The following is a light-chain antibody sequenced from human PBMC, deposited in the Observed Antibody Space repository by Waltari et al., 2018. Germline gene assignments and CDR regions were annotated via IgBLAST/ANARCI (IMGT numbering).Light chain of an antibody. CDR2: VNSDGSH. CDR1: SGHSGNI. V-gene: IGLV4-69*01. J-gene: IGLJ3*02. CDR3: QTGGHGTWV. Sequence: QLVLTQSPSASASLGASVKLTCPLSSGHSGNIIPWLQKQPEKGPRYLMKVNSDGSHTKGDEIPDRFSGSSSGAERYLTISSLQSEDEADYYCQTGGHGTWVFGGGTKLTVL.